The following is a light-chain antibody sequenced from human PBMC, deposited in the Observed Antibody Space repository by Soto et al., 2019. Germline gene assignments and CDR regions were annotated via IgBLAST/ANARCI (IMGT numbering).Light chain of an antibody. Sequence: QSALTQPASVSGSPGQTITISCTGTSSDIGSYNYVSWYQQHPGKAPKLMIYDVSNRPSGVSNRFSGSKSGNTASLTISGLQEEDEAEYYCSSYTSSSTFVVFGGGTKVTVL. CDR3: SSYTSSSTFVV. CDR2: DVS. CDR1: SSDIGSYNY. V-gene: IGLV2-14*01. J-gene: IGLJ2*01.